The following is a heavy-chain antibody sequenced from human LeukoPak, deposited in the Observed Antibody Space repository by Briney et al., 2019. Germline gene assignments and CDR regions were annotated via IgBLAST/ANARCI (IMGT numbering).Heavy chain of an antibody. CDR1: GFTFSSYG. CDR3: AKDLGLMGELLRLGFDY. CDR2: IWYDGSNK. Sequence: GGSLRLSCAASGFTFSSYGMHWVRQAPGKGLEWVAVIWYDGSNKYYADSVKGRFTISRDNSKNTLYLQMNSLRAEDTAVYYCAKDLGLMGELLRLGFDYWGQGALVTVSS. D-gene: IGHD1-26*01. J-gene: IGHJ4*02. V-gene: IGHV3-33*06.